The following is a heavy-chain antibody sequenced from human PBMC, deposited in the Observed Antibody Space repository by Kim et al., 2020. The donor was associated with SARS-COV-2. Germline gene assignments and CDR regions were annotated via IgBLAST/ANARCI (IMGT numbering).Heavy chain of an antibody. Sequence: YYNPSLKSRVTISVDTSKNQFSLKLSSVTAADTAVYYCARHAAIYGMDVWGQGTTVTVSS. CDR3: ARHAAIYGMDV. V-gene: IGHV4-39*01. D-gene: IGHD5-18*01. J-gene: IGHJ6*02.